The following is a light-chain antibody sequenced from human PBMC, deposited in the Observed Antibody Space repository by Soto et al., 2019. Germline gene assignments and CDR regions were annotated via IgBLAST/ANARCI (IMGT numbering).Light chain of an antibody. Sequence: DIQMTQSPSPLSASVGDRVTITCQASQSISGYLAWYQQKPGKAPKLLIYDASSLESGVPSRFSGSGSGTEFTLTISSLQPDDFATYYCQHYNTYSYTFGQGTKLEIK. CDR3: QHYNTYSYT. CDR1: QSISGY. CDR2: DAS. V-gene: IGKV1-5*01. J-gene: IGKJ2*01.